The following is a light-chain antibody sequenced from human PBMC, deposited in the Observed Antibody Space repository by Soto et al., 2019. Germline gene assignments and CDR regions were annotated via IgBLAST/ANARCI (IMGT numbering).Light chain of an antibody. CDR3: QQANSFPIT. CDR2: GAS. Sequence: EIQMTQSPSSVSASVGDRDTITCRASQGISTWLAWYQQKAGKAPNLLIYGASNLHSGVPSRFSGSGSGTNFTLTISSPQPEDFATYYCQQANSFPITFGQGTRLEIK. CDR1: QGISTW. J-gene: IGKJ5*01. V-gene: IGKV1-12*01.